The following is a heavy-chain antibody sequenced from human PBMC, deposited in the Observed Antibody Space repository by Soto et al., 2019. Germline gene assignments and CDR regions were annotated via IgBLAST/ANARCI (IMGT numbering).Heavy chain of an antibody. Sequence: SLRLSCAASGFTFSSYAMSWVRQAPGKGLEWVSAISGSGGSTYYADSVKGRFTISRDNSKNTLYLQMNSLRAEDTAVYYCAKDSWDVITMVRGVIGYAFDIWGQGTMVTVSS. CDR3: AKDSWDVITMVRGVIGYAFDI. J-gene: IGHJ3*02. D-gene: IGHD3-10*01. V-gene: IGHV3-23*01. CDR2: ISGSGGST. CDR1: GFTFSSYA.